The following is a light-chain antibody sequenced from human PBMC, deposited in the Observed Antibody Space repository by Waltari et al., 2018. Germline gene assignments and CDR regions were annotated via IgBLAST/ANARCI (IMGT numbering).Light chain of an antibody. Sequence: QSALTQPASVSGSPGQSITISCTGTFSDVGGYHDVPWYQHHPGKAPKLIIYEVTDRPSGVSNRFSGSKSGDTASLTISGLQAEDEADYYCSSCSYTPTTTVVFGTGTRVTVL. CDR2: EVT. V-gene: IGLV2-14*01. J-gene: IGLJ1*01. CDR1: FSDVGGYHD. CDR3: SSCSYTPTTTVV.